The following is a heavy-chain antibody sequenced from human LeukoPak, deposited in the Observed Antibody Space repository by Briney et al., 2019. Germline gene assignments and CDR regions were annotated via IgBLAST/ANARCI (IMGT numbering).Heavy chain of an antibody. D-gene: IGHD3-3*01. CDR3: ARVESTYYDFWSGYYTGRQDFDY. CDR1: GFTFSSYW. Sequence: SGGSLRLSCAASGFTFSSYWMHWVRQAPGKGLVWVSRINSDGSSTSYADSVKGRFTISRDNAKNTLYLQMNSLRAEDTAVYYCARVESTYYDFWSGYYTGRQDFDYWGQGTLVTVSS. V-gene: IGHV3-74*01. J-gene: IGHJ4*02. CDR2: INSDGSST.